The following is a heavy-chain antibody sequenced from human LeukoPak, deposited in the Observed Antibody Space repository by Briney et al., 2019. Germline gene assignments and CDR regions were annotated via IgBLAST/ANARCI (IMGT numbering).Heavy chain of an antibody. CDR1: GFTFSSYG. D-gene: IGHD2-15*01. CDR3: VRYCNGGSCYRAAFDV. J-gene: IGHJ3*01. Sequence: GGSLRLSCAASGFTFSSYGMHWVRQAPGKGLEWVAVISYDGSNKYYADSVRGRFTISRDNSKNTLYLQMNSLRAEDTAVYYCVRYCNGGSCYRAAFDVWGPGTTVTVSS. V-gene: IGHV3-30*03. CDR2: ISYDGSNK.